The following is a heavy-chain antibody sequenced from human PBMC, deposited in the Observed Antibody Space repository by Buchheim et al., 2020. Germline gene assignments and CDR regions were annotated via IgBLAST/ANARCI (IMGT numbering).Heavy chain of an antibody. J-gene: IGHJ4*02. Sequence: QVQLQQWGAGLLKPSETLSLTCAVYGGSFSDYVWNWIRQPPGKGLEWIGEINHSGITKYNPSLKSRVTISVDTSYNQFFLKLTSVTAADTAVYHCASARTGWYPMGIWDQGTL. CDR3: ASARTGWYPMGI. CDR1: GGSFSDYV. CDR2: INHSGIT. V-gene: IGHV4-34*01. D-gene: IGHD6-19*01.